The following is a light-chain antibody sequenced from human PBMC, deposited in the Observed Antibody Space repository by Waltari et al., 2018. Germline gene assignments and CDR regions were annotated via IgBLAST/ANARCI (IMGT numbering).Light chain of an antibody. CDR3: LLYDGSDQV. V-gene: IGLV7-43*01. CDR2: STT. J-gene: IGLJ3*02. Sequence: QTVVTQEPSLTVSPGGAVTRTCAASAGAVTSGHYPNWTQQKLGQVPRSLIHSTTNRHSWTPARFSGSLLGGKAALTLSGVQPEDEAEYSCLLYDGSDQVFGGGTKLTVL. CDR1: AGAVTSGHY.